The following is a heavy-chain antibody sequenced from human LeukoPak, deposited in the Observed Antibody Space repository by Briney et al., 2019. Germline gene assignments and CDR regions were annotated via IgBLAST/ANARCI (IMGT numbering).Heavy chain of an antibody. D-gene: IGHD1-1*01. J-gene: IGHJ4*02. Sequence: ASVKVSCKVSGYTLTELSMHWVRQAPGKGLEWMGGLDPEDGETIYAQKFQGRVTMTEDTSTDTAYMELSSLRSEDTAVYYCATDRGTTGTTTWFDYWGQGTLVTVSS. V-gene: IGHV1-24*01. CDR1: GYTLTELS. CDR3: ATDRGTTGTTTWFDY. CDR2: LDPEDGET.